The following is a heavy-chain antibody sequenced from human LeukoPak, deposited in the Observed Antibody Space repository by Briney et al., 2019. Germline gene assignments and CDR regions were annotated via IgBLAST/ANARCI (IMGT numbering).Heavy chain of an antibody. V-gene: IGHV4-34*01. D-gene: IGHD6-6*01. Sequence: SETLSLTCAVYGGSFSGYYWRWIRQPPGKGLEWIGEINHSGSTKYNPPLMSRVNISVDTSKNKFSLKLNSETAAHTAVYYCAKVRANRVAARRGWCDPWGQGTLVTVSS. CDR3: AKVRANRVAARRGWCDP. CDR1: GGSFSGYY. CDR2: INHSGST. J-gene: IGHJ5*02.